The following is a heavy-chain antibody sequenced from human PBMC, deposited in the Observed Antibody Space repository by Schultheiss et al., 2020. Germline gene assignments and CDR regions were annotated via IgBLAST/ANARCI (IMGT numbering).Heavy chain of an antibody. D-gene: IGHD6-13*01. Sequence: GESLKISCAASGFTFSSHAMHWVRQAPGKGLEWVANIKQDGRETYYMDSVKGRFTISRDNAKNSLYLQMNSLRAEDTAVYYCARDQAELDPDYWGQGTLVTVSS. J-gene: IGHJ4*02. V-gene: IGHV3-7*01. CDR1: GFTFSSHA. CDR3: ARDQAELDPDY. CDR2: IKQDGRET.